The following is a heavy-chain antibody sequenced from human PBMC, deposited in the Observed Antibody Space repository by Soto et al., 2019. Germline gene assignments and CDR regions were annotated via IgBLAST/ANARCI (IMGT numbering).Heavy chain of an antibody. V-gene: IGHV3-48*04. Sequence: GGSLRLSCAASGFTFSSYSMNWVRQAPGKGLEWVSYISSSSSTIYYADSVKGRFTISRDNAKNSLYLQMNSLGAEDTAVYYCARDDPDYNWNYWGQGTLVTVSS. CDR2: ISSSSSTI. D-gene: IGHD1-20*01. CDR3: ARDDPDYNWNY. CDR1: GFTFSSYS. J-gene: IGHJ4*02.